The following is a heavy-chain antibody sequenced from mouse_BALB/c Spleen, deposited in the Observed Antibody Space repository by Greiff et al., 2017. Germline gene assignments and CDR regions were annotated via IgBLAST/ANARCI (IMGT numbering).Heavy chain of an antibody. D-gene: IGHD4-1*01. Sequence: EVQGVESGGGLVQPGGSLRLSCATSGFTFSDFYMEWVRQPPGKRLEWIAASRNKANDYTTEYSASVKGRFIVTRDTSQSILYLQMNAVSAEDTAIVYCARDDFWDGGYFDFWGAGTTVTVAS. J-gene: IGHJ1*01. CDR1: GFTFSDFY. V-gene: IGHV7-1*02. CDR2: SRNKANDYTT. CDR3: ARDDFWDGGYFDF.